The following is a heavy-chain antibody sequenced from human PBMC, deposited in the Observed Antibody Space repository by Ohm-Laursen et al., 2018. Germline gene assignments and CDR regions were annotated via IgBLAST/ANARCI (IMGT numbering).Heavy chain of an antibody. D-gene: IGHD1-26*01. CDR1: GYTFTSYD. CDR3: ARGSILGGATANDY. CDR2: INPNSGDT. J-gene: IGHJ4*02. Sequence: GASVKVSCKASGYTFTSYDINWVRQATGQGLEWMGWINPNSGDTDYVQKFQGRVTMTRDTSISTAYMELSRLTSDDAAVYYCARGSILGGATANDYWGQGTLVTVSS. V-gene: IGHV1-2*02.